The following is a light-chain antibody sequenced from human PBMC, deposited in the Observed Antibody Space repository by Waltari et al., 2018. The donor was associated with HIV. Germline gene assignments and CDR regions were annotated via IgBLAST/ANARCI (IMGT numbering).Light chain of an antibody. CDR1: SSNYGSNY. J-gene: IGLJ2*01. CDR2: ENN. CDR3: GTWGSSLSSVV. Sequence: QSVLAQPPSVSAAPGQKVTISCSGSSSNYGSNYVSRSQQLPGTAPKLLIYENNQLPSGIPVRFSASKSGTLATLGVTGLRPGDEADYYCGTWGSSLSSVVFGGGTKLTVL. V-gene: IGLV1-51*01.